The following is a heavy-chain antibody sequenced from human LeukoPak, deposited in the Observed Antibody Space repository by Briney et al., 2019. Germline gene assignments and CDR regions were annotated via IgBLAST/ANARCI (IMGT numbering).Heavy chain of an antibody. D-gene: IGHD2-2*01. J-gene: IGHJ6*04. CDR3: ARGGRIVVVVPAAIPGMDG. CDR1: GSTFTGYY. CDR2: INPNSGGT. V-gene: IGHV1-2*04. Sequence: GASVKVSCKASGSTFTGYYMHWVRQAPGHGIEWMGWINPNSGGTNYAQKFQGWVTMTRDTSISTAYMGLSRLRSDDTAVYYCARGGRIVVVVPAAIPGMDGWGKGTTVTVSS.